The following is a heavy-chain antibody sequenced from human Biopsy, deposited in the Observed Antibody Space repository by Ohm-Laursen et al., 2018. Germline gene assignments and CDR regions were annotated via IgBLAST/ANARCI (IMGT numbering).Heavy chain of an antibody. D-gene: IGHD2-15*01. CDR2: ISDSGST. J-gene: IGHJ4*02. CDR1: GGYISHYY. Sequence: GTLSLTCIVSGGYISHYYWTWIRQPPGKGPEWIGDISDSGSTNYKPSLKSRVIISVDTSKNQFSLNLSSVTAADTAVYYCARRGSGGRSFDHWGQGTLVTVSS. V-gene: IGHV4-59*08. CDR3: ARRGSGGRSFDH.